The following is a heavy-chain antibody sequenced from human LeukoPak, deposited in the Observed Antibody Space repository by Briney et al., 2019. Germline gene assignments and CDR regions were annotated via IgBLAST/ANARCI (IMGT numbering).Heavy chain of an antibody. CDR2: ISTYSGNT. CDR1: GYTFTNYG. V-gene: IGHV1-18*01. Sequence: GASVKVSCKASGYTFTNYGITWVRQAPGQGLEWMGWISTYSGNTNYARNLQGRVTMTTDTSTTTAYMELRSLRSDDTAVYYCARGGVTNWLDSWGQGTLFTVSS. D-gene: IGHD3-10*01. J-gene: IGHJ5*01. CDR3: ARGGVTNWLDS.